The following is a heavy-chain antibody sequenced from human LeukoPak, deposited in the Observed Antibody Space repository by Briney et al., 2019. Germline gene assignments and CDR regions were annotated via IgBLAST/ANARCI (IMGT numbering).Heavy chain of an antibody. CDR2: INPNSGGT. CDR3: AREGDSGCSSTSCSQAYAFDI. Sequence: VASVTVSCKASGYTFTGYYMHWVRQAPGQGLEWMGWINPNSGGTNYAQKFQGRVTMTRDTSISTAYMELSRLRSDDTAVYYCAREGDSGCSSTSCSQAYAFDIWGQGTMVTVSS. J-gene: IGHJ3*02. CDR1: GYTFTGYY. V-gene: IGHV1-2*02. D-gene: IGHD2-2*01.